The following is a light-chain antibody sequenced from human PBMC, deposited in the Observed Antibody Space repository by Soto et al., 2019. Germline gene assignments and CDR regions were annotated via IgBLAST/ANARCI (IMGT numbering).Light chain of an antibody. CDR2: DAT. V-gene: IGKV1-5*01. J-gene: IGKJ1*01. CDR1: QSIDRW. CDR3: QHYNSYTEA. Sequence: DIQMTQSPSTLSASVGDRVTITCRASQSIDRWLALYQQKPVKAPKVLIWDATTLHRGVPSRFSGSGSGTEFTLTISSLQPNDFDTYYCQHYNSYTEAFGQGTKVDIK.